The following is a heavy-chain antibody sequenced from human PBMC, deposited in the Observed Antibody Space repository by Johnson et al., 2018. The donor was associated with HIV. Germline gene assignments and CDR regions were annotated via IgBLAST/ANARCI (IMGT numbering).Heavy chain of an antibody. Sequence: VQLVESGGGLVQPGRSLRLSCAASGFTFDDYAMHWVRQAPDKGLEWVAVISYDGSNKYYADSVKGRFTMSRDNSKNRLYLQMDRVRVEDTAVYYCAKVWDYYDSNAFDIWGQGTMVTVSS. CDR2: ISYDGSNK. J-gene: IGHJ3*02. V-gene: IGHV3-30*18. CDR1: GFTFDDYA. CDR3: AKVWDYYDSNAFDI. D-gene: IGHD3-22*01.